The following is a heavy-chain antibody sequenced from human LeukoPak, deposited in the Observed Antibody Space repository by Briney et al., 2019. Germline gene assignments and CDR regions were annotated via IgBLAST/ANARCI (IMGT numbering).Heavy chain of an antibody. V-gene: IGHV1-69*05. J-gene: IGHJ4*02. D-gene: IGHD5-24*01. Sequence: GSSVKVSCKASGGTVSSYAISWVRQAPGQGLEWMGRIIPIFGTANYAQKFQGRVTITTDESTSTAYMELSSLRSEDTAVYYCARDRGRDGYNLWGQGTLVTVSS. CDR3: ARDRGRDGYNL. CDR1: GGTVSSYA. CDR2: IIPIFGTA.